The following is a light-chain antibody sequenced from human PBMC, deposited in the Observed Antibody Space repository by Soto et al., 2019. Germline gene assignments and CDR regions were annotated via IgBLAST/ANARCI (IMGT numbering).Light chain of an antibody. V-gene: IGKV2-28*01. CDR2: LTS. Sequence: TQSPHYQKITPGEPASITCRSSQSLLHSNGYKYLDWYLQKPGQSPQLLIYLTSNRASGVPVRFSGSGSGTDFTLKISRVEAEDVGVYYCMLVLQSPITFCQGT. CDR3: MLVLQSPIT. CDR1: QSLLHSNGYKY. J-gene: IGKJ5*01.